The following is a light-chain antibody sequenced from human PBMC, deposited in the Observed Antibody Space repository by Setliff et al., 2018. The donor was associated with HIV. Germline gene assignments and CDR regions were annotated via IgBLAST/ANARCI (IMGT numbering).Light chain of an antibody. V-gene: IGLV2-14*01. J-gene: IGLJ1*01. Sequence: QSALTQPASVSGPTGQSIAISCTGTRSDIGSYNYVSWYQHHPGKAPRLIIYDVTKRPSGVSDRFSGSKSGNTASLTISGLQAEDEADSYCHTYISSTPSYGFGTGTKV. CDR1: RSDIGSYNY. CDR2: DVT. CDR3: HTYISSTPSYG.